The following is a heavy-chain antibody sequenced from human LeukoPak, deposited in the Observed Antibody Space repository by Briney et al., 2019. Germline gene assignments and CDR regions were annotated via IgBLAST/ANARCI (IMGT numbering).Heavy chain of an antibody. V-gene: IGHV4-59*08. D-gene: IGHD3-22*01. CDR3: ARHSSGYYYYYGMDV. CDR2: IYYSGST. J-gene: IGHJ6*02. CDR1: GGSISSYY. Sequence: KPSETLSLTCTVSGGSISSYYWSWIRQPPGKGLEWIGYIYYSGSTNYNPSLKSRVTISVDTSKNQFSLKLSSVTAADTAVYYCARHSSGYYYYYGMDVWGQGTTVTVSS.